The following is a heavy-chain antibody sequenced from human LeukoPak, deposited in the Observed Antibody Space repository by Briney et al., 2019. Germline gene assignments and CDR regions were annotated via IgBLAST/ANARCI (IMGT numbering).Heavy chain of an antibody. D-gene: IGHD3-16*01. V-gene: IGHV3-48*01. CDR1: GFTFSSYS. CDR2: ISSSSSTI. Sequence: GGSLRLSCAASGFTFSSYSMNWVRQAPGKGLEWVSYISSSSSTIYYADSVKGRFTISRDNAKNSLYLQMNSLRAEDTAVYYCAAVAEYYDYVWGSYHISGPPNAFDIWGQGTMVTVSS. J-gene: IGHJ3*02. CDR3: AAVAEYYDYVWGSYHISGPPNAFDI.